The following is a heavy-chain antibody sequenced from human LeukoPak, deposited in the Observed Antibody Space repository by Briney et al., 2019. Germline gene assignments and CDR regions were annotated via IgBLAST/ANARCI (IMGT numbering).Heavy chain of an antibody. CDR3: AGGRAAVAGCYMDV. CDR2: INTDGTST. CDR1: GFTLSSYW. V-gene: IGHV3-74*01. Sequence: PGGSLRLSCAASGFTLSSYWMHWVRQAPGKGLVWVSRINTDGTSTTYADSVKGRFTISRDNAKNTLYLQINSLRAEDTAVYYCAGGRAAVAGCYMDVWGKGTTVTVSS. J-gene: IGHJ6*03. D-gene: IGHD6-19*01.